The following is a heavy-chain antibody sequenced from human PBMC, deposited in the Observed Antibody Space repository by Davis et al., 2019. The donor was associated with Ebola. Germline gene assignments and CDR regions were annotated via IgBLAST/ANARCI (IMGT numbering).Heavy chain of an antibody. CDR2: ISWNSGSI. J-gene: IGHJ4*02. CDR1: GFTFDDYA. CDR3: AKGPLRFLEWLFDY. Sequence: SLKISCAASGFTFDDYAMHWVRQAPGKGLERVSGISWNSGSIGYADSVKGRFTISRDNAKNSLYLQMNSLKAEDTALYYCAKGPLRFLEWLFDYWGQGTLVTVSS. D-gene: IGHD3-3*01. V-gene: IGHV3-9*01.